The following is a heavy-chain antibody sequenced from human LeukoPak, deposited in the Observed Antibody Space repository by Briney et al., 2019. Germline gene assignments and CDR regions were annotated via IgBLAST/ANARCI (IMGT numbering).Heavy chain of an antibody. J-gene: IGHJ6*02. CDR3: ARYYGFYGTDV. CDR1: GGSISSYY. Sequence: PSETLSLTCTVFGGSISSYYWSWIRQPPGKGLEWIGYIYYSGSTNYDPSLKSRVTISVDTSKNQFSLKLSSVTAADTAVYYCARYYGFYGTDVWGQGTTVTVSS. V-gene: IGHV4-59*01. CDR2: IYYSGST.